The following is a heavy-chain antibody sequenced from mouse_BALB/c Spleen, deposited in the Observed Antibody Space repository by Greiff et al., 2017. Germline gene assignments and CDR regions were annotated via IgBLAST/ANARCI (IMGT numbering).Heavy chain of an antibody. CDR3: AKGHYYAMDY. J-gene: IGHJ4*01. CDR1: GFSLTSYG. Sequence: VMLVESGPGLVQPSQSLSITCTVSGFSLTSYGVHWVRQSPGKGLEWLGVIWSGGSTDYNAAFISRLSISKDNSKSQVFFKMNSLQANDTAIYYCAKGHYYAMDYWGQGTSVTVSS. V-gene: IGHV2-2*02. CDR2: IWSGGST.